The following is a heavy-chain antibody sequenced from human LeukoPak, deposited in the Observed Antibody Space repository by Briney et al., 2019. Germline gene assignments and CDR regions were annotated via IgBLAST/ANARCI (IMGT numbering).Heavy chain of an antibody. V-gene: IGHV4-39*01. J-gene: IGHJ3*02. Sequence: SETLSLTCTVSGASISSSSYYWGWIRQPPGKGLEWIGTIYYTGSTYYNPSLKSRVTISVDTSNNQFSLKLSSVTAADTAVYYCARRARGSELGAFDIWGQGTMVTVSS. CDR2: IYYTGST. D-gene: IGHD1-26*01. CDR1: GASISSSSYY. CDR3: ARRARGSELGAFDI.